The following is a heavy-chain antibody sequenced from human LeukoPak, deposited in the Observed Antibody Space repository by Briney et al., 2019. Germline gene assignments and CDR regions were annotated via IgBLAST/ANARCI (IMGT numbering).Heavy chain of an antibody. CDR2: ISSSSSYI. V-gene: IGHV3-21*01. CDR3: AREAWYYDFWSGYYSHYYYYMDV. J-gene: IGHJ6*03. Sequence: GGSLRLSCAASGFTFSSYSMNWVRQAPGKGLEWVSSISSSSSYIYYADSVKGRFTISRDNAKNSLYLQMNSLRAEDTAVYYCAREAWYYDFWSGYYSHYYYYMDVWGKGTTVTVSS. D-gene: IGHD3-3*01. CDR1: GFTFSSYS.